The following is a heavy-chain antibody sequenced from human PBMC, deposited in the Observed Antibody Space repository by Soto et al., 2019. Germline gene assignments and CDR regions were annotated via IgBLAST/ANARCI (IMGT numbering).Heavy chain of an antibody. V-gene: IGHV3-30*18. CDR1: GFTFSGYG. D-gene: IGHD3-10*01. CDR3: AKDDSWGEPEYYFDY. Sequence: PGGSLRLSCAASGFTFSGYGMHWVRQAPGKGLEWVAVISYDGSNKYYADSVKGRFTISRDNSKNTLYLQMNSLRAEDTAVYYCAKDDSWGEPEYYFDYWGQGTLVTVSS. CDR2: ISYDGSNK. J-gene: IGHJ4*02.